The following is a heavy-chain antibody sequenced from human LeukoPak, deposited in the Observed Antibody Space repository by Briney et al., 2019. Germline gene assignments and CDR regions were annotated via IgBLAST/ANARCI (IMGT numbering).Heavy chain of an antibody. Sequence: SGTLSLTCAVSGGSISSSNWWSWVRQPPGKGLEWIGEIYHSGSTNYNPSLKSRVTISVDKSKNQFSLKLSSVTAADTAVYCCARDTIRASWSTGRGDFDYWXXXTXVTVS. CDR3: ARDTIRASWSTGRGDFDY. V-gene: IGHV4-4*01. J-gene: IGHJ4*02. CDR1: GGSISSSNW. CDR2: IYHSGST. D-gene: IGHD3-3*01.